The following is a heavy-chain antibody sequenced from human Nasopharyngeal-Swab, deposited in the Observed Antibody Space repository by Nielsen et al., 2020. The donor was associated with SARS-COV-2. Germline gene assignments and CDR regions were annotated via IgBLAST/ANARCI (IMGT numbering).Heavy chain of an antibody. D-gene: IGHD6-6*01. Sequence: SETLSLTCTVSGGSISSDNYYWGWIRQPPGKGLEWIWSIYYRGNTYYNPSLKSPVTISVDTSQNQFSLKLSSVTAADTAVYYCARFGITVRRYFDYWGQGTLVTVSS. CDR1: GGSISSDNYY. J-gene: IGHJ4*02. V-gene: IGHV4-39*01. CDR2: IYYRGNT. CDR3: ARFGITVRRYFDY.